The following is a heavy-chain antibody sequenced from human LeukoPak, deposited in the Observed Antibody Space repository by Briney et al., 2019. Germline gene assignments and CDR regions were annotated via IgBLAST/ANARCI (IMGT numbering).Heavy chain of an antibody. V-gene: IGHV4-34*01. CDR1: GGSFSGYY. Sequence: SETLSLTCAVYGGSFSGYYWSWIRQPPGKGLEWIGEINHSGSTNYNPSLKSRVTISVDTSKNQFSLKLSSVTAADTAVYYCARSLPYYYDSSGYLFDYWGQGTLVTVSS. CDR2: INHSGST. J-gene: IGHJ4*02. CDR3: ARSLPYYYDSSGYLFDY. D-gene: IGHD3-22*01.